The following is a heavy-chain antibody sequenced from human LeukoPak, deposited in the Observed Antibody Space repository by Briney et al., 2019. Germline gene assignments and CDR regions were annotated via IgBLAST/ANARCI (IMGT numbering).Heavy chain of an antibody. CDR2: IYYSGST. J-gene: IGHJ5*02. D-gene: IGHD2-2*01. V-gene: IGHV4-59*08. Sequence: SETLSLTCTVSGGSISSYYWSWIRQPPGKGLEWIGYIYYSGSTNCNPSLKSRVTISVDTSKNQFSLKLSSVTAADTAVYYCARLAYCSSTSCYVDNWFDPWGQGTLVTVSS. CDR3: ARLAYCSSTSCYVDNWFDP. CDR1: GGSISSYY.